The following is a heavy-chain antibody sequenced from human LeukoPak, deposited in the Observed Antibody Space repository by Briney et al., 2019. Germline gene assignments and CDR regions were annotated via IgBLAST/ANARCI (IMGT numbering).Heavy chain of an antibody. J-gene: IGHJ4*02. CDR2: IVVGSGNT. CDR1: GFTFTSSA. D-gene: IGHD5-24*01. V-gene: IGHV1-58*01. Sequence: SVKVSCKASGFTFTSSAVQWVRQARGQRLEWIGWIVVGSGNTNYAQKFQERVTITRDMSTSTDYMELSSLRSEDTAVYYCAAVRLVEMATIDFDYWGQGTLVTVSS. CDR3: AAVRLVEMATIDFDY.